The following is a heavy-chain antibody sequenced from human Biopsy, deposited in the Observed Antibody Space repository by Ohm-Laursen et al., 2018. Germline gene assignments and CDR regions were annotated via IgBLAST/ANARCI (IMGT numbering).Heavy chain of an antibody. Sequence: SLRLSCTASGFTFHTYAMNWVRQAPGKGLEWVALIFYDGSNTYYADSVKGRFTISRDNSRDTLYLQMSSLRAEDTAVYYCAKDRYNYTPIGGFSMDVWGQGTTVTVSS. D-gene: IGHD5-18*01. CDR2: IFYDGSNT. CDR3: AKDRYNYTPIGGFSMDV. J-gene: IGHJ6*02. CDR1: GFTFHTYA. V-gene: IGHV3-30*18.